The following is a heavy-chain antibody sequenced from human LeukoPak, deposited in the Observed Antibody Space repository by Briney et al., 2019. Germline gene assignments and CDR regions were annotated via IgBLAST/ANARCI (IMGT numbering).Heavy chain of an antibody. J-gene: IGHJ3*02. CDR2: ISSSSSYI. V-gene: IGHV3-21*01. Sequence: GGSLRLSCAASGFTFSSYSMNWVRQAPGKGLEWVSSISSSSSYIYYADSVKGRFTISRDNAKNSLYLQMNSLRAEDTAVYYCARDSPDIISSGARVDAFDIWGQGTMVTVSS. D-gene: IGHD6-19*01. CDR1: GFTFSSYS. CDR3: ARDSPDIISSGARVDAFDI.